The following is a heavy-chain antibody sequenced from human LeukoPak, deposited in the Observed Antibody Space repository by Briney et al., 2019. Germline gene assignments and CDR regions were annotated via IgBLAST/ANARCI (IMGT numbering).Heavy chain of an antibody. V-gene: IGHV4-59*01. Sequence: SETLSLTCIVPGASMSSYVWSWIRQPPGKELEWIGYISDSGRTNYNASLKSRVTISVDPSQNQVSLKLRSVTAADTAVYFCAGEWGRRGFGSQIDSWGQGTLVTVSS. CDR3: AGEWGRRGFGSQIDS. J-gene: IGHJ4*02. CDR2: ISDSGRT. CDR1: GASMSSYV. D-gene: IGHD3-10*01.